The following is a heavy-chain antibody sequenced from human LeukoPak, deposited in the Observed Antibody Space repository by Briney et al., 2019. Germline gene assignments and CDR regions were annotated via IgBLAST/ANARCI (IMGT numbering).Heavy chain of an antibody. V-gene: IGHV3-30*02. Sequence: GGSLRLSCAASGFTFSSYGMHWVRPAPGKGLEWVAFIRYDGSNKYYADSVKGRFTISRDNSKNTLYLQMNSLRAEDTAVYYCAKDTGKYSSGWTDYWGQGTLVTVSS. CDR1: GFTFSSYG. D-gene: IGHD6-19*01. CDR2: IRYDGSNK. CDR3: AKDTGKYSSGWTDY. J-gene: IGHJ4*02.